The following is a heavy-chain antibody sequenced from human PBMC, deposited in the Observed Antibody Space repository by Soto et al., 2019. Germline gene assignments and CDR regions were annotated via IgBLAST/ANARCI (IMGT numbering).Heavy chain of an antibody. CDR1: GFTFSIYG. Sequence: GVSLRLSSAASGFTFSIYGMHCVLQSPFKGLEWVAVISYDGSNKYYADTVKGRFTISRDNSKNTLYLQMNSLRAEDTAVYYCAKGHIAVALEDAFDIWGQGTMVTVSS. D-gene: IGHD6-19*01. V-gene: IGHV3-30*18. CDR3: AKGHIAVALEDAFDI. J-gene: IGHJ3*02. CDR2: ISYDGSNK.